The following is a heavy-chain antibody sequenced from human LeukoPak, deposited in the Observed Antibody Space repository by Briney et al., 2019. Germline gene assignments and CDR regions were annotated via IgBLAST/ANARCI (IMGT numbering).Heavy chain of an antibody. Sequence: SETLSLTCAVSGGSFSSSNWWSWVRQPPGKGLEWIGEIYHSGSTDYNPSLKSRVTISVDKPKNQFSLKLSSVTAADTAVYYCARRLGYFDYWGQGTLVTVSS. CDR1: GGSFSSSNW. CDR3: ARRLGYFDY. V-gene: IGHV4-4*02. D-gene: IGHD6-25*01. CDR2: IYHSGST. J-gene: IGHJ4*02.